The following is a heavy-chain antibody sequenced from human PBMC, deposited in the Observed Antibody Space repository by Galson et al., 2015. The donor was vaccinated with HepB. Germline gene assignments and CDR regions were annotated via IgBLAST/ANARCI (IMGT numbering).Heavy chain of an antibody. CDR3: ARSTYDFWSGQPAYGIDV. J-gene: IGHJ6*02. V-gene: IGHV4-61*01. CDR2: IYYSGST. D-gene: IGHD3-3*01. CDR1: GGSVSRGNYF. Sequence: ATLSLTCTVSGGSVSRGNYFWSWVRQPPGKGLEWIGYIYYSGSTYYNPSLKSRVTISVDTSKNQFSLKLSSVTAADTAVYYCARSTYDFWSGQPAYGIDVWVQGTTVTVSS.